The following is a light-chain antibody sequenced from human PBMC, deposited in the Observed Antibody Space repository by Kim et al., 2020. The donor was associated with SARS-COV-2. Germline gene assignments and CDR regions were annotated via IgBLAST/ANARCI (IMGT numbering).Light chain of an antibody. V-gene: IGLV2-11*03. J-gene: IGLJ2*01. CDR1: DSDVGDHNY. CDR3: CSYTGSYPVI. Sequence: GQAVTISCSGTDSDVGDHNYVSWYQQLPGKAPKLMIYDVDRRPSGIPDRFSGSKSGNTASLTVSWLQAADEGDYYFCSYTGSYPVIFGGGTQLTVL. CDR2: DVD.